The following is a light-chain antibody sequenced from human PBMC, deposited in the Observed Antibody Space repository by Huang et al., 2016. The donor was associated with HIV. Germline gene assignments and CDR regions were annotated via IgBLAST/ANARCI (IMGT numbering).Light chain of an antibody. Sequence: DIVMTQSPDSLAVSLGERAAVNCKSSQIVFYRSTNKNYLAWYQQKPGQPPKLLIYWASTRESGVPDRFSGSGSGTDFTLTIRSLQAEDVAVYYCQQYYSNPLTFGGGTRVEIK. V-gene: IGKV4-1*01. J-gene: IGKJ4*01. CDR3: QQYYSNPLT. CDR1: QIVFYRSTNKNY. CDR2: WAS.